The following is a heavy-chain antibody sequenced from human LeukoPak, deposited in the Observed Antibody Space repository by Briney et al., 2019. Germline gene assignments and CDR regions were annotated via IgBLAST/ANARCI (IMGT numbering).Heavy chain of an antibody. J-gene: IGHJ4*02. V-gene: IGHV3-53*01. CDR1: GFSVSNIY. CDR2: IYTGVERT. D-gene: IGHD3-3*01. CDR3: ARLPVPLYNFWSGRIPYYFDC. Sequence: GGSLRLSCAASGFSVSNIYMTWVRQAPGKGLEWVSVIYTGVERTHYADSVKGRFTLSRDDSKNSLDLQMNSLRADDTAIYYCARLPVPLYNFWSGRIPYYFDCWGQGTLVIVSS.